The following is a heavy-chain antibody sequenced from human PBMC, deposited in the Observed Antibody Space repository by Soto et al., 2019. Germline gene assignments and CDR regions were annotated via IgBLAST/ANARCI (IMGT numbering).Heavy chain of an antibody. CDR2: ISDSGGST. J-gene: IGHJ4*02. D-gene: IGHD2-15*01. CDR1: GFTFSNYA. Sequence: GGSLRLSCAASGFTFSNYAMSWIRQAPGKGLEWVSSISDSGGSTFFADSVKGRFTISRDNSNNMLYLQGSSLRAEDTAVYYCAKDSNRNGWSEYCDYWGQGTLVTVSS. CDR3: AKDSNRNGWSEYCDY. V-gene: IGHV3-23*01.